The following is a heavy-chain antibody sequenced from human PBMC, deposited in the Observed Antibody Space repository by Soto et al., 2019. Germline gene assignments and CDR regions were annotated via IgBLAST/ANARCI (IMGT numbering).Heavy chain of an antibody. D-gene: IGHD6-6*01. CDR2: ISSSSSYI. CDR1: GFTFSSYS. J-gene: IGHJ4*02. Sequence: GGSLRLSCAASGFTFSSYSMNWVRQAPGKGLEWVSSISSSSSYIYYADSVKGRFTISRDKAKNSLYLQMNSLRAEDTAVYYCARGEGAARPQGPLRFDYWGQGTLVTVSS. V-gene: IGHV3-21*01. CDR3: ARGEGAARPQGPLRFDY.